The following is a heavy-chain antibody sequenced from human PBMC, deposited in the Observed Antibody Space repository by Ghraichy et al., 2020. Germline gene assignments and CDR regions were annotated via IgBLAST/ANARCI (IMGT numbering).Heavy chain of an antibody. V-gene: IGHV3-33*01. D-gene: IGHD1-20*01. J-gene: IGHJ4*02. CDR1: GFTFSSYG. Sequence: GGSLRLSCAASGFTFSSYGMHWVRQAPGKGLEWVAVIWYDGSNKYYADSVKGRFTISRDNSKNTLYLQMNSLRAEDTAVYYCARVIWHNWNLDGGPLGYWGQGTLVTVSS. CDR3: ARVIWHNWNLDGGPLGY. CDR2: IWYDGSNK.